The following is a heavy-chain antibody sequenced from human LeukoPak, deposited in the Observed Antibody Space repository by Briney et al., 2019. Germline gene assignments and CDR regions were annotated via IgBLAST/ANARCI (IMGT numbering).Heavy chain of an antibody. J-gene: IGHJ4*02. CDR2: IYTSGST. CDR1: GGSISSGTYY. V-gene: IGHV4-61*02. D-gene: IGHD5-24*01. Sequence: SETLSLTCTVSGGSISSGTYYWNWIRQPAGKGLEWIGRIYTSGSTNYNPSLKSRVTISVDTSKNQFSLKLSSVTAADTAVYYCARLITARGFDYWGQGTLVTVSS. CDR3: ARLITARGFDY.